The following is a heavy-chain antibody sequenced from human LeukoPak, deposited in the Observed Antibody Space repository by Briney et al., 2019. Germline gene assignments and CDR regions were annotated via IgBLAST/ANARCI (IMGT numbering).Heavy chain of an antibody. CDR2: IYHSGST. J-gene: IGHJ6*02. CDR1: GGSISSGGYS. Sequence: SQTLSLTCAVSGGSISSGGYSWSWIRQPPGKGLEWIGYIYHSGSTYYNPSLKSRVTISVDRSKNQFSLKLSSVTAADTAVYYCARDRRYSGYVDYYYGMDVWGQGTTVTVSS. CDR3: ARDRRYSGYVDYYYGMDV. D-gene: IGHD5-12*01. V-gene: IGHV4-30-2*01.